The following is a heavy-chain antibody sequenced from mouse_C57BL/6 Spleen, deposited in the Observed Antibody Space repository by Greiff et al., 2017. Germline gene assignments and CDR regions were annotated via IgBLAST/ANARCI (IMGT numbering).Heavy chain of an antibody. J-gene: IGHJ2*01. CDR2: INPNNGGT. CDR3: ARPSIYYYGSSFLFDY. CDR1: GYTFTDYN. Sequence: VQLQQSGPELVKPGASVKMSCKASGYTFTDYNMHWVKQSHGKSLGWIGYINPNNGGTSYNQKFKGKATLTVNKSSSTAYMELRSLTSEDSAVYYCARPSIYYYGSSFLFDYWGQGTTLTVSS. D-gene: IGHD1-1*01. V-gene: IGHV1-22*01.